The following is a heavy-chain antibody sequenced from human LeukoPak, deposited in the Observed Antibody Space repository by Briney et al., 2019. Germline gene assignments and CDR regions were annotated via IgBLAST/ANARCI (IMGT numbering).Heavy chain of an antibody. CDR3: ARRVYGGKMHRWFDP. V-gene: IGHV4-39*01. J-gene: IGHJ5*02. CDR1: GGSISSSSYY. D-gene: IGHD4-23*01. Sequence: PSETLSLTCTVSGGSISSSSYYWGWIRQPPGKGLEWIGSIYYSGSTHYNPSLKSRVTISVDTSKNQFSLKLSSVTAADTAVYYCARRVYGGKMHRWFDPWGQGTLVTVSS. CDR2: IYYSGST.